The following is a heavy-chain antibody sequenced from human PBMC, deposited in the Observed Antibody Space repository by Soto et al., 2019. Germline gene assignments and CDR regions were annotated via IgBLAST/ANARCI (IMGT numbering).Heavy chain of an antibody. V-gene: IGHV1-24*01. Sequence: ASVKVSCKVSGYTLTELSMHWVRQAPGKGLEWMGGFDPEDGETIYAQKFQGRVTMTEDTSTDTAYMELSSLRSEDTAVYYCATVGVGATSFSFYDDWGQGTLVTVSS. D-gene: IGHD1-26*01. CDR3: ATVGVGATSFSFYDD. J-gene: IGHJ4*02. CDR2: FDPEDGET. CDR1: GYTLTELS.